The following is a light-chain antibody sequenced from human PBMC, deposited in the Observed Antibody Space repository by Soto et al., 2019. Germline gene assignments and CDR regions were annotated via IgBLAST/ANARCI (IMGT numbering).Light chain of an antibody. Sequence: QSVLSQPASVSGSPGQSITISCTGASSDVGSYNPVSWYQHHPGKAPKVMIYEGNKRPSGVSNRFSGSKSGNTASLTISGLQAEDEADYYCCAFASRTTTYVFGTGTKVTVL. CDR2: EGN. J-gene: IGLJ1*01. V-gene: IGLV2-23*01. CDR3: CAFASRTTTYV. CDR1: SSDVGSYNP.